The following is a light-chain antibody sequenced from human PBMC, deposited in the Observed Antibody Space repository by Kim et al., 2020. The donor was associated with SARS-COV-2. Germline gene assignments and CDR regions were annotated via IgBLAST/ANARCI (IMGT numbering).Light chain of an antibody. Sequence: GQSITIYCTGSNSDVGGSDYVSWYQQHPDKGPKLLIYDVSKRPSGVSNRFSGSKSGNTASLTISGLQAEDEADYYCSSSTTNNTLIFGGGTQLTVL. CDR2: DVS. CDR3: SSSTTNNTLI. J-gene: IGLJ2*01. CDR1: NSDVGGSDY. V-gene: IGLV2-14*03.